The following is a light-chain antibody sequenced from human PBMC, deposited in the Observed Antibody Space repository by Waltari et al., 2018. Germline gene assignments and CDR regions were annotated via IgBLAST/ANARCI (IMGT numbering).Light chain of an antibody. V-gene: IGKV4-1*01. CDR3: QQYYRSRT. CDR1: QIVFYRSDNKNY. CDR2: WAS. Sequence: IVMTQSPDALAVSLGGRTTIHYKSRQIVFYRSDNKNYLAWYQHKPGQPPTLLFYWASTRESGVPDRFSASGSGTDFTLTINNLQAEDVAVYYCQQYYRSRTFGQGTKVEIK. J-gene: IGKJ1*01.